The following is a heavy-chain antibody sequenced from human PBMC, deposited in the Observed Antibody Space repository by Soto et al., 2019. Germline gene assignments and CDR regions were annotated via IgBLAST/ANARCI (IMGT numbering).Heavy chain of an antibody. CDR1: GFTFSSYG. J-gene: IGHJ4*02. CDR2: ISYDGSNK. Sequence: QVQLVESGGGVVQPGRSLRLSCAASGFTFSSYGMHWVRQAPGKGLEWVAVISYDGSNKYYADSVKGRFTISRDNSKNPLYLQMNSLRAEDTAVYYCAKTYDSSGYYPYYFDYWGQGTLVTVSS. V-gene: IGHV3-30*18. D-gene: IGHD3-22*01. CDR3: AKTYDSSGYYPYYFDY.